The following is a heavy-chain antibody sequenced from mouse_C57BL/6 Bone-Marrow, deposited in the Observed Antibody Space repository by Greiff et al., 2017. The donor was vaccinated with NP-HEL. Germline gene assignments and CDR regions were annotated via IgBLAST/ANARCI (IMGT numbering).Heavy chain of an antibody. CDR3: ASYDYDAAWFAY. CDR2: ISYDGSN. J-gene: IGHJ3*01. V-gene: IGHV3-6*01. Sequence: EVQLVESGPGLVKPSQSLSLTCSVTGYSITSGYYWNWIRQFPGNKLEWMGYISYDGSNNYNPSLKNRISITRDTSKNQFFLKLNSVTTEDTATYYCASYDYDAAWFAYWGQGTLVTVSA. D-gene: IGHD2-4*01. CDR1: GYSITSGYY.